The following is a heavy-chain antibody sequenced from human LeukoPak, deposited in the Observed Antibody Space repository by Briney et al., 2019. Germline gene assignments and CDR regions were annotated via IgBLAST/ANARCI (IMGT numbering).Heavy chain of an antibody. V-gene: IGHV4-59*01. J-gene: IGHJ3*02. Sequence: PSETLSLTCTVSGGSISSYYWSWIRQPPGKGLEWLGYIYYSGSTYYNPSLKSRVTTSVDTSKNQFSLKLSSVTAADTAVYYCARMIFGVVINDAFDIWGQGTMVTVSS. CDR1: GGSISSYY. CDR2: IYYSGST. D-gene: IGHD3-3*01. CDR3: ARMIFGVVINDAFDI.